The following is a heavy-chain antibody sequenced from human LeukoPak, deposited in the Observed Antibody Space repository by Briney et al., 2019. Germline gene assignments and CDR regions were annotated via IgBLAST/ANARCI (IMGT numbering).Heavy chain of an antibody. J-gene: IGHJ3*02. CDR1: GFTFSSYW. V-gene: IGHV3-7*01. Sequence: GGSLRLSCAASGFTFSSYWMSWVRQAPGKGLEWGANIKQAGSEKYYVDSVKGRFTISRDNAKNSLYLQMNSLRAEDTAVYYCARDLIPADPYMIVVVVDAFDIWGQGTMVTVSS. D-gene: IGHD3-22*01. CDR2: IKQAGSEK. CDR3: ARDLIPADPYMIVVVVDAFDI.